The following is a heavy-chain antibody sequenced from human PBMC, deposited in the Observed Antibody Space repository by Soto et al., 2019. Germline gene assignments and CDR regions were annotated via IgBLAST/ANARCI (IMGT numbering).Heavy chain of an antibody. D-gene: IGHD3-16*02. CDR2: INPNSGGT. J-gene: IGHJ5*02. V-gene: IGHV1-2*04. CDR3: ARDKLGGVITNWFDP. CDR1: GYTFTGYY. Sequence: ASVKVSCKASGYTFTGYYMHWVRQAPGQGLEWMGWINPNSGGTNYAQKFQGWVTMTRDTSISTAYMELSRLRSDDTAVYYCARDKLGGVITNWFDPWGQGTLVTVSS.